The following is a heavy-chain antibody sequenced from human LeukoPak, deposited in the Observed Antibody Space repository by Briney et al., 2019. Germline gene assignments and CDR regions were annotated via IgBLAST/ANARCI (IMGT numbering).Heavy chain of an antibody. CDR2: IGGNGDTS. CDR3: ATRHEYSYPY. J-gene: IGHJ4*02. Sequence: GGSLRLSCAASGFTFSNYAMHWVRQAPGKGLEYVSAIGGNGDTSYYADSVKGRFTIPRGNSKNTVYLQMGSLRTEDMAVYYCATRHEYSYPYWGQGTLVTVSS. V-gene: IGHV3-64*02. D-gene: IGHD5-18*01. CDR1: GFTFSNYA.